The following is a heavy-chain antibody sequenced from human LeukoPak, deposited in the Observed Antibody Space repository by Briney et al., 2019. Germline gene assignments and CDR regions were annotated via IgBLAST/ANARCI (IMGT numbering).Heavy chain of an antibody. CDR1: GFTFSSYS. V-gene: IGHV3-48*01. Sequence: PGGSLRLSCAASGFTFSSYSMNWVRQAPGKGLEWVSYISSSSTIHYAASVKGRFTISRDNAKNSLYLQMNSLRPEATAVYYCARVEATGAFDIWGQGTMVTVSS. CDR3: ARVEATGAFDI. CDR2: ISSSSTI. D-gene: IGHD2-21*02. J-gene: IGHJ3*02.